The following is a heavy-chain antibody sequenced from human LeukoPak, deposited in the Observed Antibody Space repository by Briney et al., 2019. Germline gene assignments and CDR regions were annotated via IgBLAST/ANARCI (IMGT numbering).Heavy chain of an antibody. V-gene: IGHV4-39*01. Sequence: SSETLSLTCTVSGGSISSSSYYWGWIRQPPGKGLEWIGSIYYSGSTYYNPSLKSRVTISVDTSKNQFSLKLSSVTAADTAVYYCARASPPYYFDYWGQGTLVTVSS. J-gene: IGHJ4*02. CDR3: ARASPPYYFDY. CDR1: GGSISSSSYY. CDR2: IYYSGST.